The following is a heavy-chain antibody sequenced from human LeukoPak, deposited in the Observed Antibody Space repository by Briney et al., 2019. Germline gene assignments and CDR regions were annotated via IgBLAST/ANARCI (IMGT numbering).Heavy chain of an antibody. CDR3: ARKFRVEEQWLGGWFDP. CDR1: GGTFSSYA. Sequence: GASVKVSCKSSGGTFSSYAISWVRQAPGQGLEWMGGIIPIFGTANYAQKFQGRVTITPDEPTSTAYMELSSLRSEDTAVYYCARKFRVEEQWLGGWFDPWGQGTLVTVSS. V-gene: IGHV1-69*13. CDR2: IIPIFGTA. J-gene: IGHJ5*02. D-gene: IGHD6-19*01.